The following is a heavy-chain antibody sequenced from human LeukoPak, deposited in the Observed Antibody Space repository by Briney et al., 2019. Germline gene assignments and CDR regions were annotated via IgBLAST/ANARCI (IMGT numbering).Heavy chain of an antibody. CDR1: GFPFSSYA. Sequence: GGSLRLSFSASGFPFSSYAMHWVRPAPGKGLEYVSAISDSGGSTYYADSVKGRFTISRDNSKNTLYLQMSSLRAEDTAVYFCVRGYSFGPYGMDVWGQGTTVTVSS. CDR2: ISDSGGST. D-gene: IGHD2-15*01. V-gene: IGHV3-64D*09. CDR3: VRGYSFGPYGMDV. J-gene: IGHJ6*02.